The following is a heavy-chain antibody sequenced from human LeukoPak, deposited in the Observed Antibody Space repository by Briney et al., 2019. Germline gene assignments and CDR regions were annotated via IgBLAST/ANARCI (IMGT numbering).Heavy chain of an antibody. J-gene: IGHJ4*02. D-gene: IGHD5-18*01. CDR1: GYTFTSYH. CDR3: ARTGTAMVAPMEV. Sequence: ASVKVSCKSSGYTFTSYHMHWVRQAPGQGLEWMGIINPSGGSTSYAQKFQGRVTMTRDMSTSTVYMELSSLRSEDTAVYYCARTGTAMVAPMEVWGQGTLVTVSS. V-gene: IGHV1-46*01. CDR2: INPSGGST.